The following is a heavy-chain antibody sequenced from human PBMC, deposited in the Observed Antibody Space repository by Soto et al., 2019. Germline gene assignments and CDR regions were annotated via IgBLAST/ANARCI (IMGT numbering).Heavy chain of an antibody. Sequence: SETLSLTCTVSGASISNSYWSWIRQPPGKRLEWIGHIYYSGTTNYNPSLESRVTISVDTSKNQFSLKLSSVTAADTAVYYCARVAAAGNNDYWGQGTLVTVSS. CDR2: IYYSGTT. CDR3: ARVAAAGNNDY. V-gene: IGHV4-59*01. J-gene: IGHJ4*02. D-gene: IGHD6-13*01. CDR1: GASISNSY.